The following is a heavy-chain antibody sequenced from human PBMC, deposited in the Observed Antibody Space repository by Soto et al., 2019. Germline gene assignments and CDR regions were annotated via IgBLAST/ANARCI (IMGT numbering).Heavy chain of an antibody. V-gene: IGHV4-59*01. CDR3: ARVGTHYFNYMDV. Sequence: SETLSLTCTVSGGSISSYYWSWIRQPPGKRLEWIGSIYYSGSTNYNPSLKSRVTISLDTSENQFSLKLSSVTAADTAVYYCARVGTHYFNYMDVWGKGTTVTVSS. CDR1: GGSISSYY. CDR2: IYYSGST. J-gene: IGHJ6*03. D-gene: IGHD6-13*01.